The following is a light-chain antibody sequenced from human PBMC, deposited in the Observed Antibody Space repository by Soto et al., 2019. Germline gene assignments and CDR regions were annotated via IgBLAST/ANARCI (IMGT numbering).Light chain of an antibody. CDR3: QTWGTGISVV. CDR1: SGHSTFA. Sequence: QLVLTQSPSASASLGASVRLTCTLSSGHSTFAIAWHQQRPEKGPQYLMKVNNDGSHTKGDGIPDRFSGSSSGAERYLTISSLQSEDEADYYCQTWGTGISVVFGGGTKVTVL. CDR2: VNNDGSH. V-gene: IGLV4-69*01. J-gene: IGLJ2*01.